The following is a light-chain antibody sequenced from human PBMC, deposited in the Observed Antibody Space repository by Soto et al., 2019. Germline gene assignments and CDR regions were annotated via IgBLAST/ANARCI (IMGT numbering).Light chain of an antibody. Sequence: DIQMTQSPSSLSASVGERVTITCRTSQNIAYYLNWYQHKPREAPKLLIYSASNLESGVPSRFSGSGSGTEFTLTISSLQPEDFATYYCQESYSSPPGLAFSGGTRVEIK. V-gene: IGKV1-39*01. CDR1: QNIAYY. CDR2: SAS. J-gene: IGKJ4*01. CDR3: QESYSSPPGLA.